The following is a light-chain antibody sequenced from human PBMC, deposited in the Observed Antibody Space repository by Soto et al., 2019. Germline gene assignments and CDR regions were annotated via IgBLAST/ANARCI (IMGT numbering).Light chain of an antibody. J-gene: IGKJ1*01. CDR3: QQYGSSLTWK. CDR1: QSVSSSY. Sequence: EIVLTQSPGTLSLSPGERATLSCRASQSVSSSYLAWYQQKPGQAPRLLIDGASSRATGIPDRFSGSGSGTDFTLTISRLEPEDFAVYYCQQYGSSLTWKFGQGTKVDIK. CDR2: GAS. V-gene: IGKV3-20*01.